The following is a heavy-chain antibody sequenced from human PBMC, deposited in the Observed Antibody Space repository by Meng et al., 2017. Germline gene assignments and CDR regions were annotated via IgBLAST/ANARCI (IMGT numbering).Heavy chain of an antibody. D-gene: IGHD6-19*01. CDR1: GFTFSSYS. V-gene: IGHV3-21*01. J-gene: IGHJ5*02. Sequence: VQLGGSWGGLVKPGGSLRLSCAASGFTFSSYSMNWVRQAPGKGLEWVSSISSSSSYIYYADSVKGRFTISRDNAKNSLYLQMNSLRAEDTAVYYCARVISGWSYNWFDPWGQGTLVTVSS. CDR3: ARVISGWSYNWFDP. CDR2: ISSSSSYI.